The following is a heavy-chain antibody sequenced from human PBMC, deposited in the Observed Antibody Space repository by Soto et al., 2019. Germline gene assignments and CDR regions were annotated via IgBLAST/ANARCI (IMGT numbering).Heavy chain of an antibody. V-gene: IGHV3-64D*06. J-gene: IGHJ4*02. CDR1: GFTFSSYA. D-gene: IGHD5-18*01. CDR3: VKDLNYSYGEYYFDY. CDR2: ISSNGGST. Sequence: GGSLRLSCSASGFTFSSYAMHWVRQAPGKGLEYVSAISSNGGSTYYADSVKGRFTISRDNSKNTLYLQMSSLRAEDTAVHYCVKDLNYSYGEYYFDYWGQGTLVTVSS.